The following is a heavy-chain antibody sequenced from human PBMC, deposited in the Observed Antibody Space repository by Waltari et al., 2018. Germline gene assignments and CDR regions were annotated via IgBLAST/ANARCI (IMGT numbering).Heavy chain of an antibody. J-gene: IGHJ4*02. CDR1: GFTFSSYS. CDR3: ARDYDFWSGFLDY. Sequence: EVQLVESGGGLVQPGGSLRLSCAASGFTFSSYSRNWVRQAPGKGLEWVSYISSSSSTIYYADSVKGRFTISRDNAKNSLYLQMNSLRAEDTAVYYCARDYDFWSGFLDYWGQGTLVTVSS. CDR2: ISSSSSTI. D-gene: IGHD3-3*01. V-gene: IGHV3-48*01.